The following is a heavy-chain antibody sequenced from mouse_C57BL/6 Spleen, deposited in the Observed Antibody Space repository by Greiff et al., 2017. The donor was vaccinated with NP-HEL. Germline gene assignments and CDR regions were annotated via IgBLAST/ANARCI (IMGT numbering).Heavy chain of an antibody. Sequence: QVQLKQSGAELVKPGASVKISCKASGYAFSSYWMNWVKQRPGKGLEWIGQIYPGDGDTNYNGKFKGKATLTADKSSSTAYMQLSSLTSEDSAVYFCAREGINWYYFDYWGQGTTLTVSS. D-gene: IGHD4-1*01. J-gene: IGHJ2*01. CDR1: GYAFSSYW. CDR3: AREGINWYYFDY. CDR2: IYPGDGDT. V-gene: IGHV1-80*01.